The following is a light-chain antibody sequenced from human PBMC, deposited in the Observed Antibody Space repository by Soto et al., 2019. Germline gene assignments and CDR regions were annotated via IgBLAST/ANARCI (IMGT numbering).Light chain of an antibody. CDR3: QQYNNWLTWT. CDR2: AAS. CDR1: QVISSY. J-gene: IGKJ1*01. Sequence: DIQLTQSPSSLSASVGDRVTITCRASQVISSYLAWYQQKPGKAPELLIYAASTLQSGVPSRFSGSGSGTEFTLTISSLQSEDFAVYYCQQYNNWLTWTFGQGTKVDIK. V-gene: IGKV1-9*01.